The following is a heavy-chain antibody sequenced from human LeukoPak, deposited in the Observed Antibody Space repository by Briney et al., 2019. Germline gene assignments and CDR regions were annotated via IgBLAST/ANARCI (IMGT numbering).Heavy chain of an antibody. CDR1: GGSFSGYY. V-gene: IGHV4-34*01. D-gene: IGHD6-13*01. CDR3: ARGRKDRSSWQVWVFYFDY. J-gene: IGHJ4*02. Sequence: PSETLSLTCAVYGGSFSGYYWSWIRQPPGKGLEWIGEINHSGSTNYNPSLKSRVTISVDTSKNQFSLKLSSVTAADTAVYYCARGRKDRSSWQVWVFYFDYWGQGTLVTVSS. CDR2: INHSGST.